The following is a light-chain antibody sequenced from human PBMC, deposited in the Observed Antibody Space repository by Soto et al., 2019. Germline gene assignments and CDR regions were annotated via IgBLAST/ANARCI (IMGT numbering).Light chain of an antibody. CDR3: QQSYSTPRT. J-gene: IGKJ1*01. CDR2: AAS. Sequence: DIQMTQSPSSLSASVLDRVTVTCLASQSISSYLNWYQQKPGEAPKLLIYAASSLQTGVPSRFSGSGSGTDFSLTISSLQPEDFSTYYCQQSYSTPRTFGQGTKVDI. V-gene: IGKV1-39*01. CDR1: QSISSY.